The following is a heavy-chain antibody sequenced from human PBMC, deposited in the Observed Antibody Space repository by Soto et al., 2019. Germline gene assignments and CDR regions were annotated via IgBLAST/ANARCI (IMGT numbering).Heavy chain of an antibody. CDR3: ALAEAGAYFDY. CDR2: INPSGGST. Sequence: VASVKVSCKASGYTFTIYYMHWVRQAPGQGLEWMGIINPSGGSTSYAQKFQGRVTMTRDTSTSTVYMELSSLRSEDTAVYYCALAEAGAYFDYWCQGTLVTVPS. D-gene: IGHD6-13*01. CDR1: GYTFTIYY. J-gene: IGHJ4*02. V-gene: IGHV1-46*01.